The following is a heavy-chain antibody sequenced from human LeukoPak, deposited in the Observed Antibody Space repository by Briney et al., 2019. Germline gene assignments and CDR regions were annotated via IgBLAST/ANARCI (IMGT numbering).Heavy chain of an antibody. D-gene: IGHD3-22*01. J-gene: IGHJ3*02. Sequence: GASVKVSCKASGYTFTGYYMHWVRQAPGQGLEWMGWINPNSGGTNYAQKFQGRVTMTRDTSISTAYMELSSLRSEDTAVYYCARGRDYYDSSGVREGAFDIWGQGTMVTVSS. CDR3: ARGRDYYDSSGVREGAFDI. V-gene: IGHV1-2*02. CDR1: GYTFTGYY. CDR2: INPNSGGT.